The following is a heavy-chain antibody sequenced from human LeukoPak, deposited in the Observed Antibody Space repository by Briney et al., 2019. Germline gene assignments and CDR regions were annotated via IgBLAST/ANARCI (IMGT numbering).Heavy chain of an antibody. Sequence: GGSLRLSRAASGLSFSNFAMSWVRQGPARGPEWVSSMRGNGETFYADSVKGRFTLSSDSSTNTVYFHLNDLRVDDTAIYYCARASWVSTTDAVRWGQGTRVTVSS. CDR2: MRGNGET. V-gene: IGHV3-23*01. D-gene: IGHD1-14*01. CDR3: ARASWVSTTDAVR. J-gene: IGHJ4*02. CDR1: GLSFSNFA.